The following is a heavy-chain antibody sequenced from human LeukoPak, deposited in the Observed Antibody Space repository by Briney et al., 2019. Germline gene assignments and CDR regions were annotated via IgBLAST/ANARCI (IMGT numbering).Heavy chain of an antibody. Sequence: PGGSLRLSCAASGFTFSSYSMNWVRQAPGGGLEWVSSISSSSSYISYADSVKGRLTISRNNATNSLYLQMNSLRAEDTAVYYCARERGHFDYWGQGTLVTVSS. V-gene: IGHV3-21*01. CDR3: ARERGHFDY. J-gene: IGHJ4*02. CDR2: ISSSSSYI. CDR1: GFTFSSYS.